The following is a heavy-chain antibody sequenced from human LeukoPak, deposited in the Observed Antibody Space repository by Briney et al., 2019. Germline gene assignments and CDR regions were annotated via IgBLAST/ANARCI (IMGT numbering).Heavy chain of an antibody. J-gene: IGHJ6*03. CDR1: GYSISSGYY. Sequence: PSETLSLTCAVSGYSISSGYYWGWIRQPPGKGLEWIGSIYHSGSTNYNPPLKSRVTISVDTSKNQFSLKLRSVTAADTAVYYCARGQWGYSGYDTGSYYYYYMDVWGKGTTVTVSS. CDR3: ARGQWGYSGYDTGSYYYYYMDV. V-gene: IGHV4-38-2*01. D-gene: IGHD5-12*01. CDR2: IYHSGST.